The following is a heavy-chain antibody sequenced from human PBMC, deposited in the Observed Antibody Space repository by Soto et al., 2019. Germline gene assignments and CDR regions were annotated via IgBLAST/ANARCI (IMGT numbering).Heavy chain of an antibody. V-gene: IGHV3-30*18. CDR3: AKDLLGPGRAYGMDV. D-gene: IGHD7-27*01. J-gene: IGHJ6*02. Sequence: QVQLVESGGGVVQPGRSLRLSCAASGFTFSSYGMHWVRQAPGKGLEWVAVISYDGSNKYYADSVKGRFTISRDNSKTSLYLQMNGLRAEDTAVYYCAKDLLGPGRAYGMDVWGQGTTGTVSS. CDR1: GFTFSSYG. CDR2: ISYDGSNK.